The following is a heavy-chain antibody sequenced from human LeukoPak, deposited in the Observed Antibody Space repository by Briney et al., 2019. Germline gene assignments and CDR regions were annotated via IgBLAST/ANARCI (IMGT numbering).Heavy chain of an antibody. Sequence: SETLSLTCTVSGGSISSYYWSWIRQPPGKGLEWIGYIYYSGSTNYNPSLKSRATISVDTSKNQFSLKLSSVTAADTAVYYCARGGYSSGWYYVYWGQGTLVTVSS. D-gene: IGHD6-19*01. V-gene: IGHV4-59*01. J-gene: IGHJ4*02. CDR2: IYYSGST. CDR1: GGSISSYY. CDR3: ARGGYSSGWYYVY.